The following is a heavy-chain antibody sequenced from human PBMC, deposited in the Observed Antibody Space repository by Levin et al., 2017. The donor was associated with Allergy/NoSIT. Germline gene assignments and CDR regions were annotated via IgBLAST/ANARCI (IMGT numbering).Heavy chain of an antibody. CDR3: AKGGDYGDAPYYYMDV. Sequence: LSLTCAASGFTFSISSMSWVRQAPGKGLEWVSGISDDGSHTYYADSVKGRFTISRDNSKNTAYLQMNSVRDEDTAVYYCAKGGDYGDAPYYYMDVWGKGTTVTVSS. CDR2: ISDDGSHT. D-gene: IGHD4-17*01. CDR1: GFTFSISS. J-gene: IGHJ6*03. V-gene: IGHV3-23*01.